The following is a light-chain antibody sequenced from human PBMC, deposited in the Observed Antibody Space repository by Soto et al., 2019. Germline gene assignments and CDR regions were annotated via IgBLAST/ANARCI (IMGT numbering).Light chain of an antibody. CDR2: GAP. CDR1: ETVRTN. V-gene: IGKV3-15*01. Sequence: IVMTQSPATLSVSPGERVTLSCRASETVRTNLAWFQQNPGQTPRLLIFGAPTRATGVPTRFTGSGSETEFTLTIGSLQSEDLAVYYCQQYYNWPPYTFGQGTKVDIK. J-gene: IGKJ2*01. CDR3: QQYYNWPPYT.